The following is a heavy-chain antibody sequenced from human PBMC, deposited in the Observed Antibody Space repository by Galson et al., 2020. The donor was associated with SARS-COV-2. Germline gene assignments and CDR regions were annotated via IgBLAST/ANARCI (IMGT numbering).Heavy chain of an antibody. V-gene: IGHV1-2*04. CDR3: ARDNDHDAFDI. CDR1: GYTFNGYY. J-gene: IGHJ3*02. D-gene: IGHD1-1*01. Sequence: ASAKVSCKASGYTFNGYYIHWVRQAPGQGLEWMGWINPNSGGTTYAENFQDWVTMTRDTSISTAYMELSRLRSDDTAVYYCARDNDHDAFDIWGQGTMVTVSS. CDR2: INPNSGGT.